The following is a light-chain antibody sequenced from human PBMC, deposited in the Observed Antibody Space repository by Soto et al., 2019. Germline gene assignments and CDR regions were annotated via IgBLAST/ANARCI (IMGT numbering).Light chain of an antibody. V-gene: IGKV3D-20*01. CDR2: DAS. CDR3: QQYGSSGT. Sequence: EFVLTQSPATLSLSPGDTATLSCGASQSVSSSLAWYQQKPGQAPRLLIYDASSRATGSPARFSGSGSGTDFTLTISRLEPEDFAVYYCQQYGSSGTFGQGTKVDIK. J-gene: IGKJ1*01. CDR1: QSVSSS.